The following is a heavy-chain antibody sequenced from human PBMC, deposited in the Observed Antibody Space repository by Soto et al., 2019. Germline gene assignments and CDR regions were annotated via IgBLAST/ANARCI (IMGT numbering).Heavy chain of an antibody. J-gene: IGHJ4*02. CDR2: ISAHNGNT. CDR1: GCTFTSYG. V-gene: IGHV1-18*01. CDR3: GRGRYGHY. Sequence: QVHLVQSGAEVKKPGASVKVSCKASGCTFTSYGINWVRQAPGQGLEWMGWISAHNGNTDYAQKLQGRVSVTRDTAPSTAYRELRSLRSDDKAEYYCGRGRYGHYWGQGDLVTVSS. D-gene: IGHD1-1*01.